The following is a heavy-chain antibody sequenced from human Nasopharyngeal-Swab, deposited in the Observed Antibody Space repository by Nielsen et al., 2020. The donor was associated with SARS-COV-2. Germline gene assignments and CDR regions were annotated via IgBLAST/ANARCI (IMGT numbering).Heavy chain of an antibody. D-gene: IGHD6-6*01. CDR3: ARDGQQLVEYYFDY. CDR1: GFSVSSNY. V-gene: IGHV3-11*06. J-gene: IGHJ4*02. Sequence: GESLKISCAASGFSVSSNYMNWVRQAPGKGLEWVSYISSSSSYTNYADSVKGRFTISRDNSKNMVYLQMNSLRAEDTAVYYCARDGQQLVEYYFDYWGQGTLVTVSS. CDR2: ISSSSSYT.